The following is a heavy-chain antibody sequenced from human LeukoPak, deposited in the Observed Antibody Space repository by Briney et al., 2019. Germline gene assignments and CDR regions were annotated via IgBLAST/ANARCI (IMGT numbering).Heavy chain of an antibody. J-gene: IGHJ4*02. CDR3: TTTRTRYCSGGSCYVFDY. V-gene: IGHV3-15*01. Sequence: GGSLRLSCAASGFTFSNAWMSWVRQAPGKGLEWVGRIKSKTDGGTTDYAAPVKGRFTISRDDSKNTLYLQTNSLKTEDTAVYYCTTTRTRYCSGGSCYVFDYWGQGTLVTVSS. D-gene: IGHD2-15*01. CDR1: GFTFSNAW. CDR2: IKSKTDGGTT.